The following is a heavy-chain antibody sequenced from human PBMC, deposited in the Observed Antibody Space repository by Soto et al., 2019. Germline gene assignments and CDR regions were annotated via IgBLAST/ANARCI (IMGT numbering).Heavy chain of an antibody. V-gene: IGHV4-59*08. D-gene: IGHD6-25*01. Sequence: QVQLQESGPGLVKPSETLSLTCTVSGGSISNFYWTWIRQPPGKGLEWIGNVHYSGSTNYNPSVKSRVTTSVDTAKNLLSLNLSSVTAADTAVYYCARHKAAGSDRGGMDVGGQGTTVTVSS. J-gene: IGHJ6*02. CDR1: GGSISNFY. CDR3: ARHKAAGSDRGGMDV. CDR2: VHYSGST.